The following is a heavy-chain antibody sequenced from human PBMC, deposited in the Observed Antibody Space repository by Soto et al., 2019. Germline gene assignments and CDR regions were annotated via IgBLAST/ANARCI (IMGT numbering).Heavy chain of an antibody. J-gene: IGHJ4*02. Sequence: SETLSLTCTVSGGSISSYYWSWIRQPPGKGLEWIGYIYYSGSTNYNPSLKSRVTISVDTSKNQFPLKLSSVTAADTAVYYCARHEGSSGLYFDYWGQGTLVTVSS. CDR1: GGSISSYY. CDR3: ARHEGSSGLYFDY. CDR2: IYYSGST. D-gene: IGHD6-19*01. V-gene: IGHV4-59*08.